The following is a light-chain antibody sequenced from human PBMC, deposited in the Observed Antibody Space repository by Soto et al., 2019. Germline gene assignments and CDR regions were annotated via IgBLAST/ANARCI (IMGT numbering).Light chain of an antibody. CDR2: DVS. CDR1: SSDVGGYNY. CDR3: SSYTSSSIPVV. J-gene: IGLJ2*01. V-gene: IGLV2-14*01. Sequence: QSALTQPASVSGSPGQSITISCTGTSSDVGGYNYVSWYQQHPGEAPKLMIYDVSNRPSGVSNRFSGSKSGNTASLTISGLQAEDEADYYCSSYTSSSIPVVFGGGTKLTVL.